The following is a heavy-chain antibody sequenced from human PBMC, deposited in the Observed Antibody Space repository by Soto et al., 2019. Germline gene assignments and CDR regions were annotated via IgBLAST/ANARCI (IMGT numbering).Heavy chain of an antibody. J-gene: IGHJ6*02. CDR1: GFTFGTTD. D-gene: IGHD2-2*02. CDR2: IDGSGGIT. CDR3: ARGKMDIVVVPAAIRPYYYGMDV. Sequence: GGSLRLSCAASGFTFGTTDMSWVRQAPGEGLEWVSTIDGSGGITYYADSVKGRFTISRDNSKNTLYLQMNSLRAEDTAVYYCARGKMDIVVVPAAIRPYYYGMDVWGQGTTVTVSS. V-gene: IGHV3-23*01.